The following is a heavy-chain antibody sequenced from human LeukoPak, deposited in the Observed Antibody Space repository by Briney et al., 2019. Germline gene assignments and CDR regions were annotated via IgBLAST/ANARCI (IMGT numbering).Heavy chain of an antibody. Sequence: PGGSLRLSRAASGFTFSSYWMSWVRQAPGKGLEWVANIKQDGSEKYSVDSVKGRFTISRDNAKNSLYMQMNSLRAEDTAVYYCARVMSASVWRSYGSYYYYYYMDIWGKGTTVTVSS. CDR3: ARVMSASVWRSYGSYYYYYYMDI. J-gene: IGHJ6*03. V-gene: IGHV3-7*01. CDR1: GFTFSSYW. CDR2: IKQDGSEK. D-gene: IGHD3-16*01.